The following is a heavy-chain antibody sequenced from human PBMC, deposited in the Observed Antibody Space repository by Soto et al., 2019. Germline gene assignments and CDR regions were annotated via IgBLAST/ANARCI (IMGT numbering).Heavy chain of an antibody. J-gene: IGHJ4*02. V-gene: IGHV4-30-4*01. Sequence: PSETLSITCTVSGGSISSGDYYWSWIRQPPGKGLEWIGYIYYSGSTFYNPSLKSRVSISLDTSKSQFSLKLNSVTAADTAVYYCAREGFSNYPDYWGQGTLVTVSS. CDR2: IYYSGST. CDR3: AREGFSNYPDY. D-gene: IGHD1-1*01. CDR1: GGSISSGDYY.